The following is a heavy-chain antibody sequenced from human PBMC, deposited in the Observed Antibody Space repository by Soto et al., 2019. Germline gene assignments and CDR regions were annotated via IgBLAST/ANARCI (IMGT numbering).Heavy chain of an antibody. CDR2: ISGSGGST. CDR3: AKDRSSSSWSTVNWFDP. CDR1: GFTFSSYA. V-gene: IGHV3-23*01. D-gene: IGHD6-13*01. J-gene: IGHJ5*02. Sequence: GGSLRLSCAASGFTFSSYAMSWVRQAPGKGLEWVSAISGSGGSTYYADSVKGRFTISRDNSKNTLYLQMNSLRAEDTAVYYCAKDRSSSSWSTVNWFDPWGQGTLVTVSS.